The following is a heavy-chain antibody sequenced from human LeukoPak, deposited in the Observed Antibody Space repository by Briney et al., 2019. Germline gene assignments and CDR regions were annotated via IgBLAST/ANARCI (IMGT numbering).Heavy chain of an antibody. CDR3: ARGGRTMVRGVIRPIDY. J-gene: IGHJ4*02. D-gene: IGHD3-10*01. Sequence: SETLSLTCAVYGGSFSGYFWSWIRHPPGKGLEWIGEINHRGSTNYNPSLKSRVTISVDTSNNQFSLKLSSVTAAATAVYYCARGGRTMVRGVIRPIDYWGQGTLVTVPS. CDR2: INHRGST. V-gene: IGHV4-34*01. CDR1: GGSFSGYF.